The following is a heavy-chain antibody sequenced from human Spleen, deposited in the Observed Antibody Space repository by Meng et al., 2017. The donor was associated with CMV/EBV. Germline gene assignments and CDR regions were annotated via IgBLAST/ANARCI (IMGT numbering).Heavy chain of an antibody. CDR1: GGSISSSTYY. CDR2: INHSGST. V-gene: IGHV4-39*07. CDR3: ALAYYYYYGMDV. J-gene: IGHJ6*02. Sequence: SETLSLTCTVSGGSISSSTYYWSWIRQPPGKGLEWIGEINHSGSTNYNPSLKSRVTISVDTSKNQFSLKLSSVTAADTAVYYCALAYYYYYGMDVWGQGTTVTVSS.